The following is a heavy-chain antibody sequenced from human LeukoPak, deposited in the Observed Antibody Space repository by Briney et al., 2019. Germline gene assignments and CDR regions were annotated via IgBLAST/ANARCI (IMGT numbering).Heavy chain of an antibody. CDR2: IYHSGST. V-gene: IGHV4-4*02. CDR3: ARGGAITMVRGAQGYYYGMDV. D-gene: IGHD3-10*01. Sequence: SGTLSLTCAVSGGSISSSNWWSWVRQPPGKGLEWIGEIYHSGSTNYNPSLKSRVTISVDKSKNQFSLKLSSVTAADTAVYYCARGGAITMVRGAQGYYYGMDVWGQGTTVTVSS. J-gene: IGHJ6*02. CDR1: GGSISSSNW.